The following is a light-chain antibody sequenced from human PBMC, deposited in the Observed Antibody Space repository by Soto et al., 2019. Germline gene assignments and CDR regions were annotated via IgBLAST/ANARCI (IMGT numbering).Light chain of an antibody. CDR3: QQSYSTPRT. CDR2: AAS. Sequence: DIQMTQSPSSLSASVGDRVTITCRASQSISYYLNWYQQKPGKAPKLLIYAASSLQSGGPSRFSGSGSGTDFTLTISSLQPEDFATYYCQQSYSTPRTFGQGTKVEIK. CDR1: QSISYY. J-gene: IGKJ1*01. V-gene: IGKV1-39*01.